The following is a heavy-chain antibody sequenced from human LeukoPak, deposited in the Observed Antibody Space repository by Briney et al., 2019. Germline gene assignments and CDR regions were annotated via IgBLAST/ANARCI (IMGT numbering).Heavy chain of an antibody. J-gene: IGHJ4*02. D-gene: IGHD2-2*03. CDR1: GGSFSGYY. V-gene: IGHV4-34*01. CDR2: INHSGST. Sequence: SETLSLACAVYGGSFSGYYWSWIRQPPVKGLEWIGEINHSGSTNYNPSLKSRVTISVDTSKNQFSLKLSSVTAADTAVYYCARFYPRDGYYFDYWGQGTLVTVSS. CDR3: ARFYPRDGYYFDY.